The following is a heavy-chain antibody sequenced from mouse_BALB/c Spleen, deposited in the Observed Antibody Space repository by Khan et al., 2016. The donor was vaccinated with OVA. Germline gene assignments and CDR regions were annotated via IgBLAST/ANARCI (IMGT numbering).Heavy chain of an antibody. V-gene: IGHV3-6*02. CDR3: ARGCGSGPAWFTY. CDR1: GYSITNGYF. D-gene: IGHD3-1*01. J-gene: IGHJ3*01. Sequence: EVQLQESGPGLVKPSQSLSLTCSVTGYSITNGYFWNWIRQFPGNNLEWMGYIRYDGNTNYNPSLKNRISITRDTSKNQFFLNLNSVTPEDTATXYCARGCGSGPAWFTYWGQGTLVTVSA. CDR2: IRYDGNT.